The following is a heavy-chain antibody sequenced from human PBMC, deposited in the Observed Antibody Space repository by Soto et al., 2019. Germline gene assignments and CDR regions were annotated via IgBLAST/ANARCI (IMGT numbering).Heavy chain of an antibody. CDR2: ISYSGRDI. CDR3: ARAVVLAYREYDSDWSAP. J-gene: IGHJ5*02. D-gene: IGHD3-16*01. V-gene: IGHV3-48*03. Sequence: GGSLRLSCVASGFPFATSDMDWVRQPPGKGLEWISQISYSGRDIRYADSVKGRFTISRDNVNNSLHLHMTSLRVEDTGLYYCARAVVLAYREYDSDWSAPWGQGTPVTVSS. CDR1: GFPFATSD.